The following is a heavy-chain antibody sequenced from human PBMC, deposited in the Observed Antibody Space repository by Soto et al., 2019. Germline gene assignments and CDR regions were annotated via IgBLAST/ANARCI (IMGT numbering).Heavy chain of an antibody. D-gene: IGHD6-13*01. J-gene: IGHJ6*02. V-gene: IGHV3-30-3*01. CDR2: ISYDGSNK. CDR3: ARDLEVAAAGSRLDYYYYGMDV. CDR1: GFTFSSYA. Sequence: QVQLVESGGGVFQPGRSLRLSCAASGFTFSSYAMHWVRQAPGKGLEWVAVISYDGSNKYYADSVKGRFTISRDNSKNTLYLQMNSLRAEDTAVYYCARDLEVAAAGSRLDYYYYGMDVWGQGTTVTVSS.